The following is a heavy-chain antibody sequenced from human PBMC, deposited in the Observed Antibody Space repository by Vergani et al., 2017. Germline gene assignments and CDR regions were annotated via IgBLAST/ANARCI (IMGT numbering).Heavy chain of an antibody. CDR1: GGSISSYY. D-gene: IGHD3-3*01. CDR2: IYYSGST. V-gene: IGHV4-59*01. Sequence: QVQLQESGPGLVKPSETLSLTFTVSGGSISSYYWSWIRQPPGKGLEWIGYIYYSGSTNYNPSLKSRVTISVDTSKNQFSLKLSSVTAADTAVYYCARLYYDFWSGRGDWFDPWGQGTLVTVSS. J-gene: IGHJ5*02. CDR3: ARLYYDFWSGRGDWFDP.